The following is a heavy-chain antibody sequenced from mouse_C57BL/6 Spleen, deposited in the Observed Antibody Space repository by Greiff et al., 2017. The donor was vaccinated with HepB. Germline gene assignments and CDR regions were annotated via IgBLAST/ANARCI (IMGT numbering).Heavy chain of an antibody. CDR1: GFTFSDYG. CDR2: ISSGSSTI. J-gene: IGHJ4*01. V-gene: IGHV5-17*01. Sequence: EVKLMESGGGLVKPGGSLKLSCAASGFTFSDYGMHWVRQAPEKGLEWVAYISSGSSTIYYADTVKGRFTISRDNAKHTLFLQMTSLRSEDTAMYYCASPPHYYGSSPHAMDYWGQGTSVTVSS. CDR3: ASPPHYYGSSPHAMDY. D-gene: IGHD1-1*01.